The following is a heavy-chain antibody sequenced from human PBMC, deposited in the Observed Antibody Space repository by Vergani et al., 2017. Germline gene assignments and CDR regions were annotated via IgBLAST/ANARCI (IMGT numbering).Heavy chain of an antibody. CDR2: ISSSISNI. CDR3: ARSGIQQQLVRYYFDY. D-gene: IGHD6-13*01. J-gene: IGHJ4*02. V-gene: IGHV3-48*01. CDR1: GFTFISSS. Sequence: EVQLVESGGGLVQPGGSLRLSCAASGFTFISSSRNWVRQAPGKGLEWVSYISSSISNIDYADSVKGRFTISRDNAKNSLYLQMNSLRAEDTAVYYCARSGIQQQLVRYYFDYWGQGILVTVSS.